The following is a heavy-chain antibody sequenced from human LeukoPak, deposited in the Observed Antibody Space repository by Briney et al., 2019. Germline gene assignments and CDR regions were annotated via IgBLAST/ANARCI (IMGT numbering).Heavy chain of an antibody. V-gene: IGHV3-7*03. J-gene: IGHJ4*02. Sequence: PGGSLRLSCAASGFTFNSYWMNWVRQAPGKGLEWVANIKREGSVKYYVDSVKGRFTIPRDNAKNSLDLQMNSLGVEDMAVHYCATLGPVSSGWPVSFYYWGQGTLVTVSS. CDR2: IKREGSVK. D-gene: IGHD6-19*01. CDR3: ATLGPVSSGWPVSFYY. CDR1: GFTFNSYW.